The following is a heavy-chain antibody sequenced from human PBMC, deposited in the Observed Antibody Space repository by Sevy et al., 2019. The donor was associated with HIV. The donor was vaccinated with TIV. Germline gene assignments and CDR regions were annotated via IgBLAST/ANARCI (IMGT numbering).Heavy chain of an antibody. D-gene: IGHD3-10*01. CDR2: ISGSARST. Sequence: LSLTCAASGFTFTSYAMSWVRQAPGKGLEWVSAISGSARSTYYADSVKGRFTISRDNAKNSVYLQMNSLRVEDTAVYYCARPYGSGSWEAFDLWGQGTLVTAS. J-gene: IGHJ3*01. CDR3: ARPYGSGSWEAFDL. CDR1: GFTFTSYA. V-gene: IGHV3-23*01.